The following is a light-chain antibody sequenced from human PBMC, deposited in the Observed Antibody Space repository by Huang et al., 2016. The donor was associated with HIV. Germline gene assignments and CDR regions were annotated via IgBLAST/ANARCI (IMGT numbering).Light chain of an antibody. J-gene: IGKJ1*01. Sequence: DIQMTQSPSSLSAFVGDTVTITCRASQGISNSVAWYQQKPGKAPKLLLYSTARLERGVPSRFRGGGAGTDYTLTINSLQPDDLATYYCQQYYTSPTFGQGSKVEIK. CDR2: STA. CDR3: QQYYTSPT. CDR1: QGISNS. V-gene: IGKV1-NL1*01.